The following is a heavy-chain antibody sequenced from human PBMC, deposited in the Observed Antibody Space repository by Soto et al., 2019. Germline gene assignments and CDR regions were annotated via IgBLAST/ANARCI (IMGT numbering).Heavy chain of an antibody. CDR3: ARERCDYYGSGSYYSCWFDP. Sequence: GESLKISCAASGFTFSSYDMHWVRQATGKGLEWVSAIGTAGDTYYPGSVKGRFTISRENAKNSLYLQMNSLRAGDTAVYYCARERCDYYGSGSYYSCWFDPWGQGTLVTVSS. V-gene: IGHV3-13*01. CDR2: IGTAGDT. D-gene: IGHD3-10*01. J-gene: IGHJ5*02. CDR1: GFTFSSYD.